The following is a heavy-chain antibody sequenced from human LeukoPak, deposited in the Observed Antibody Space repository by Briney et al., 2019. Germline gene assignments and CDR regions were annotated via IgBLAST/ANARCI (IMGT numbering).Heavy chain of an antibody. D-gene: IGHD2-2*01. CDR3: ARGLSGSSTLAVHDY. V-gene: IGHV3-30*03. CDR1: GFTFSSYG. CDR2: ISYDGSNK. Sequence: GRSLRLSCAASGFTFSSYGMHWVRQAPGKGLEWVAVISYDGSNKYYADSVKGRFTISRDNSKNTLYLQMNSLRAEDTAVYYCARGLSGSSTLAVHDYWGQGTLVTVSS. J-gene: IGHJ4*02.